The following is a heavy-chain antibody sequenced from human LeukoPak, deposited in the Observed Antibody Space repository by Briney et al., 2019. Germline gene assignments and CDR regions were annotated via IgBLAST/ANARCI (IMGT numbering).Heavy chain of an antibody. J-gene: IGHJ4*02. CDR3: AKGGKYDILTGFPRSRLLGDY. D-gene: IGHD3-9*01. CDR2: ISGSGGST. Sequence: GGSLRLSCAASGFTFSSYAMSWVRQAPGKGLEWVSAISGSGGSTYYADSVKGRFTISRDNSKNTLYLQMNSLRIEDTAVYYCAKGGKYDILTGFPRSRLLGDYWGQGTLVTVSS. CDR1: GFTFSSYA. V-gene: IGHV3-23*01.